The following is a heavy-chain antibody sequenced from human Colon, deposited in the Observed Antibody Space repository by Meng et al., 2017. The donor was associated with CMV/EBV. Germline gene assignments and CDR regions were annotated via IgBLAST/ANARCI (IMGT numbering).Heavy chain of an antibody. V-gene: IGHV1-46*02. CDR2: INLSTDTT. CDR1: GYSFNDS. Sequence: CKTSGYSFNDSIHWVRQAPGQGLEWMAIINLSTDTTVYAEKFRDRFTVTRDTSTATVYMELSSLRSNDTAVYFCARDRTSGWQPDFWGQGTLVTVSS. D-gene: IGHD3-3*01. CDR3: ARDRTSGWQPDF. J-gene: IGHJ4*02.